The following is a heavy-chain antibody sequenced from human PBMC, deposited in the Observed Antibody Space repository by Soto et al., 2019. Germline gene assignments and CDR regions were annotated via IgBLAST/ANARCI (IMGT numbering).Heavy chain of an antibody. V-gene: IGHV4-39*01. D-gene: IGHD5-18*01. CDR1: GGSISSSSHY. CDR3: AKQRGYSCGYFDY. Sequence: SETLSLTCTVSGGSISSSSHYWGWIRQSPGKGLEWIGSIYYSGSTDYNPSLKSRVTISVDTSKNQFSLKVSSVTAADTALYYCAKQRGYSCGYFDYWGQGTLVTVS. J-gene: IGHJ4*02. CDR2: IYYSGST.